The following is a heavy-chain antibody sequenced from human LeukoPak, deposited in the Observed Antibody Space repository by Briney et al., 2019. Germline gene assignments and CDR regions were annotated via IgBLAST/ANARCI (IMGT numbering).Heavy chain of an antibody. Sequence: SETLSLTWTVSGGSISSGYYCWSWIRQRPGKGLDWIVYIYYSGSTYYNPSLKSRVTISVDTSKNQFSLKLSSVTAADTAVYYCARGEGVYGYMDYGGWGTLAAVS. CDR3: ARGEGVYGYMDY. CDR2: IYYSGST. D-gene: IGHD5-18*01. V-gene: IGHV4-30-4*08. CDR1: GGSISSGYYC. J-gene: IGHJ4*02.